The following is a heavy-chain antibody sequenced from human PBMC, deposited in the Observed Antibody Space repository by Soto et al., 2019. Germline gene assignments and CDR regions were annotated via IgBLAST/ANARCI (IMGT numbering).Heavy chain of an antibody. V-gene: IGHV3-30-3*01. D-gene: IGHD2-2*03. CDR1: GFTFSSYA. CDR3: ARDGYCSSTSCQNWFDP. Sequence: QVQLVESGGGVVQHGRSLRLSCAASGFTFSSYAMHWVREAPGKGLEWVAVISYDGSNKYYADSVKGRFTISRDNSKNTLYLQMNSLRAEDTAVYYCARDGYCSSTSCQNWFDPWGQGTLVTVSS. J-gene: IGHJ5*02. CDR2: ISYDGSNK.